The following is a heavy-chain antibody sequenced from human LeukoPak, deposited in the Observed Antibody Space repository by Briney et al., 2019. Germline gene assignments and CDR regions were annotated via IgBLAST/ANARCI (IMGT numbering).Heavy chain of an antibody. V-gene: IGHV4-34*01. CDR3: ARDGPPGIAVAGTFGY. J-gene: IGHJ4*02. CDR2: INHSGST. D-gene: IGHD6-19*01. Sequence: PSETLSLTCAVYGGSFSGYYWSWIRQPPGKGLEWIGEINHSGSTNYNPSLKSRVTISVDTSKNQFSLKLSSVTAADTAVYYCARDGPPGIAVAGTFGYWGQGTLVTVSS. CDR1: GGSFSGYY.